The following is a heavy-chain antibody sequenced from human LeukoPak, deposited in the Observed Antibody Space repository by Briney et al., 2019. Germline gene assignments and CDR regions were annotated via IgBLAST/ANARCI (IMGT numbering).Heavy chain of an antibody. D-gene: IGHD7-27*01. CDR3: ARGNRGPRYNWFDP. CDR1: GGSISSYY. J-gene: IGHJ5*02. CDR2: IYYSGST. Sequence: PSETLSLTCTVSGGSISSYYWSWIRQPPGKGLEWIGYIYYSGSTNYNPSLKSRVTISVDTSKNQFSLKLSSVTAADTAAYYCARGNRGPRYNWFDPWGQGTLVTVSS. V-gene: IGHV4-59*01.